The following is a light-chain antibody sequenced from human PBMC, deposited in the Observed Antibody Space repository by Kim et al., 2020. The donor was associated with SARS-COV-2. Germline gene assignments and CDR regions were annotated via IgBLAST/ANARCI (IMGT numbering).Light chain of an antibody. CDR3: QQSYITPFT. V-gene: IGKV1-39*01. J-gene: IGKJ3*01. CDR1: QNISSH. CDR2: AAS. Sequence: DIQLTQSPSSLSASVGDSVNITCRTTQNISSHLNWYQQKPGRAPKLLISAASTLQGGVPSRFSGSGSETDFTLTISSLQPEDFATYFCQQSYITPFTFGPGTKVDIK.